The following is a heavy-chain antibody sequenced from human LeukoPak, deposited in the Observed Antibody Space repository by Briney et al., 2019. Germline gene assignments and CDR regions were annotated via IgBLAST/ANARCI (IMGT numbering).Heavy chain of an antibody. CDR3: ARGDCSSTICYSPMDV. Sequence: SETLSLTCTVSGGSISGGSISSSSYYWGWIRQSPGKGLEWIGSFLYSGTTNYNPSLKSRVTISVDTSQNQFSLKVNSVTAADTAVYYCARGDCSSTICYSPMDVWGKGTTVTVSS. CDR1: GGSISSSSYY. CDR2: FLYSGTT. D-gene: IGHD2-2*01. V-gene: IGHV4-39*07. J-gene: IGHJ6*03.